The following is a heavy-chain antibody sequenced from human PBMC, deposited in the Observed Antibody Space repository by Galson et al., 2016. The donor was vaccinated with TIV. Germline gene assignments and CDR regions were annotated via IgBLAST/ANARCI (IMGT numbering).Heavy chain of an antibody. CDR1: GFTFSTYA. D-gene: IGHD5-12*01. J-gene: IGHJ4*02. Sequence: SLRLSCAASGFTFSTYAMYWVRQSQSKGLEWVAFISYDGTNKYYADSVKGRFTVSRDNSKNTLYLQMDSLRIEDTAIYYCARDRSGYEFDYWGQGTLVTVSS. V-gene: IGHV3-30*04. CDR2: ISYDGTNK. CDR3: ARDRSGYEFDY.